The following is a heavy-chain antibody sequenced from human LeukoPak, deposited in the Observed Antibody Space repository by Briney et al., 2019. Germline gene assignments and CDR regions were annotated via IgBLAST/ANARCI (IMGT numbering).Heavy chain of an antibody. CDR2: FDPEDGET. CDR3: ATLFPDYGDLRDY. Sequence: ASVTVSFTVSGYTLTELSMHWVRQAPGKGLEWMGGFDPEDGETIYAQKFQGRVTMTEDTSTDTAYMELSSLRSEDTAVYYCATLFPDYGDLRDYWGQGTLVTVSS. CDR1: GYTLTELS. D-gene: IGHD4-17*01. J-gene: IGHJ4*02. V-gene: IGHV1-24*01.